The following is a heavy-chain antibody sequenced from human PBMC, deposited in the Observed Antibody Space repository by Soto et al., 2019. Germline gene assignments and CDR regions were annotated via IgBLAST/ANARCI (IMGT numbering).Heavy chain of an antibody. V-gene: IGHV3-48*03. D-gene: IGHD1-26*01. CDR2: ISTSGSTI. CDR3: ARGPYSGRRDWYFDL. J-gene: IGHJ2*01. Sequence: GGSLRLSCVASGFTFRSYEMNWVRQAPGKGLEWVSYISTSGSTIYYVDSVKGRFTISRDNAKNSLYLQMNSLRAEDTAVYYCARGPYSGRRDWYFDLWGRGTLVTVSS. CDR1: GFTFRSYE.